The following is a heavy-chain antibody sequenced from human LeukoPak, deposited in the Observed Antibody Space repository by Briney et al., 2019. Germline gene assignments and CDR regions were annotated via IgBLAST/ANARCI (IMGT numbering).Heavy chain of an antibody. Sequence: GGSLRLSCAASGFTFSSYAMSWVRQAPGKGLEWVSAIRGSGGGRYYADSVKGRLTSSRDNSKKTLYLQMNSLIAEDTAVYYCAKDRPGYRVLGYSGYDYFHWGQGTLVTVSS. CDR2: IRGSGGGR. V-gene: IGHV3-23*01. J-gene: IGHJ4*02. D-gene: IGHD5-12*01. CDR3: AKDRPGYRVLGYSGYDYFH. CDR1: GFTFSSYA.